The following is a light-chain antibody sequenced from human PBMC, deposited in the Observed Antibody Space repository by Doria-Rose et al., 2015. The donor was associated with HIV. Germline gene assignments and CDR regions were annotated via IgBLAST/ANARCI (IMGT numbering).Light chain of an antibody. CDR2: AAS. CDR1: QTVSTY. CDR3: QQTYSSPPWT. V-gene: IGKV1-39*01. J-gene: IGKJ1*01. Sequence: MTQSPSSLSASIGDRVTITCRASQTVSTYPNWFQQEPGKAPKLLIYAASCLQSGVPSRFSGSGSGTDFTLTISGLQPGDFATYYCQQTYSSPPWTFGQGTKVEMK.